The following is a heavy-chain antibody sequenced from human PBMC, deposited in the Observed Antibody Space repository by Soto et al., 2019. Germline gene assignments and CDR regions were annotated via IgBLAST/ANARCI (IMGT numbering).Heavy chain of an antibody. CDR2: ISSSSSYI. CDR1: GFTFSSYS. J-gene: IGHJ6*02. CDR3: AKDQGSFPYSSSWYYYYYGMDV. D-gene: IGHD6-13*01. V-gene: IGHV3-21*01. Sequence: GGSLRLSCAASGFTFSSYSMNWVRQAPGKGLEWVSSISSSSSYIYYADSVKGRFTISRDNAKNSLYLQMNSLRAEDTAVYYCAKDQGSFPYSSSWYYYYYGMDVWGQGTTVTVSS.